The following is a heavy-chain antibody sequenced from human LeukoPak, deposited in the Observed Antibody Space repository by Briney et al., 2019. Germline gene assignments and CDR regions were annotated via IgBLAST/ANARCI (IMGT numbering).Heavy chain of an antibody. J-gene: IGHJ4*02. D-gene: IGHD4-23*01. CDR3: ARQTDYGGNND. Sequence: SETLSLTCTVSGDSITSGSYYWGWIRQPPGKGLEWIGTIYYRGSTYYNPSLKSRVTISVDTSKNQFSLRLSSVTAADTAVYYCARQTDYGGNNDWGQGTLVTVSS. CDR1: GDSITSGSYY. V-gene: IGHV4-39*01. CDR2: IYYRGST.